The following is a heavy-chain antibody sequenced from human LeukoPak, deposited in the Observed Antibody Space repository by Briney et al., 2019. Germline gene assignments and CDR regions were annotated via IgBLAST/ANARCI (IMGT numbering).Heavy chain of an antibody. D-gene: IGHD4-17*01. CDR3: ALTVTRDNWFDP. CDR2: IYTSGST. CDR1: GGSISSGSYY. Sequence: SETLSLTCTVSGGSISSGSYYWSWIRQPAGKGLEWIGRIYTSGSTNYNPSLKSRVTISVDTSKNQFSLKLSSVTAADTAVYYCALTVTRDNWFDPWGQGTLVTVSS. V-gene: IGHV4-61*02. J-gene: IGHJ5*02.